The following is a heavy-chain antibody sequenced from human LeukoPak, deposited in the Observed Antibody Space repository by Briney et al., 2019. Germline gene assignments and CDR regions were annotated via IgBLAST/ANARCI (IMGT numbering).Heavy chain of an antibody. CDR1: GYTFTGYY. J-gene: IGHJ4*02. CDR3: ARYYIEGRCFDY. V-gene: IGHV1-2*02. CDR2: INPNSGGT. D-gene: IGHD3-10*01. Sequence: ASVKVSCKASGYTFTGYYIHWVRQAPGQGLEWMGWINPNSGGTNYAQKFQGRVTMTRDTSIRTAYMELSRLRSDDTAMYYCARYYIEGRCFDYWGQGTLVTVSS.